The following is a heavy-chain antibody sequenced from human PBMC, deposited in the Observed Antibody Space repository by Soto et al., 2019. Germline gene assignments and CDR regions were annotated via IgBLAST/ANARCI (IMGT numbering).Heavy chain of an antibody. D-gene: IGHD6-13*01. J-gene: IGHJ6*02. CDR1: GFTFNNYG. CDR2: IWNDGSNS. Sequence: QVQLVESGGGVVQPVRSPRLSCAASGFTFNNYGMHWVRQAPGKGLEWLAVIWNDGSNSSYANSVKGRFTISRDNSKNTLYLQMSSLRAEDTAVYYCARRQIPPPTRGAANARGGMDVWGQGTTVTVSS. CDR3: ARRQIPPPTRGAANARGGMDV. V-gene: IGHV3-33*01.